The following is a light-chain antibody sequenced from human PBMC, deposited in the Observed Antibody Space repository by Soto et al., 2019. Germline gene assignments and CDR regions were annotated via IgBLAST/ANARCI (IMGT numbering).Light chain of an antibody. J-gene: IGKJ5*01. Sequence: QNQRTPFVSPGDIPTLSCRASQSISSNLAWYQQKPGQAPRLLIYGASSRATGIPDRFSGSGSGTDFTLTITRLEPEDFAVYYCQQYGSSTTFGQGTRLEI. CDR2: GAS. V-gene: IGKV3-20*01. CDR1: QSISSN. CDR3: QQYGSSTT.